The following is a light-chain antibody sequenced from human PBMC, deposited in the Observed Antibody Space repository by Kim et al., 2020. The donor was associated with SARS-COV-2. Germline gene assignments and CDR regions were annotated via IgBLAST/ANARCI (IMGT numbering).Light chain of an antibody. CDR3: QVWDSSSDHSVV. CDR2: YDS. CDR1: NIGSKS. J-gene: IGLJ2*01. V-gene: IGLV3-21*04. Sequence: SYELTQPPSVSVAPGKTARITCGGNNIGSKSVHWYKQKPGQAPVLVIYYDSDRPSGIPERFSGSNSGNTATLTISRVEAGDEADYYCQVWDSSSDHSVVFGGGTQLTVL.